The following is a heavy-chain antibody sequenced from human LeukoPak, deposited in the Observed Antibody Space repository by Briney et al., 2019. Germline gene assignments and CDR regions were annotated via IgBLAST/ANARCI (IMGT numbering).Heavy chain of an antibody. CDR2: IDHDGSVR. J-gene: IGHJ4*02. V-gene: IGHV3-7*01. CDR1: GFTFSSFW. D-gene: IGHD6-13*01. Sequence: GGSLRLSCVASGFTFSSFWMSWVRQAPGKGLEFVANIDHDGSVRNYVDSVKGRFIISRDNAKNSLYLQMDSLRAEDTAVYFCARDPGSSSFDYWGLGTPVTVSS. CDR3: ARDPGSSSFDY.